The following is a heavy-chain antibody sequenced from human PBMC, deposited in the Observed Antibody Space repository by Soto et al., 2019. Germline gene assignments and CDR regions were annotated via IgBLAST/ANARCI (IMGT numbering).Heavy chain of an antibody. V-gene: IGHV1-46*01. CDR2: IHPDGGHT. J-gene: IGHJ4*02. CDR1: GYTFTNYY. Sequence: ASVKVSCKASGYTFTNYYVQWVRQAPGQGLEWMGVIHPDGGHTTYSQKFQDRVTVTRDTFTSTIYMELSSLRSEDTAVYYCARGDNDYWCQGTLVTVSS. CDR3: ARGDNDY.